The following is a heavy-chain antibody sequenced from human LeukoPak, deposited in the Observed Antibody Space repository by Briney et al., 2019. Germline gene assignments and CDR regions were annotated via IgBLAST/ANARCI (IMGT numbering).Heavy chain of an antibody. V-gene: IGHV3-15*01. D-gene: IGHD6-19*01. Sequence: SGGSLRLSCVASGFSFNKAWMSWVRQAPGKGLEWVARIKSISDGGTTDYAAPVKGRFSISRDDSRNMLYLQMNSLRTEDTAVYYRPTDGGGSGWRYWGQGTLVTVSS. CDR1: GFSFNKAW. CDR2: IKSISDGGTT. CDR3: PTDGGGSGWRY. J-gene: IGHJ4*02.